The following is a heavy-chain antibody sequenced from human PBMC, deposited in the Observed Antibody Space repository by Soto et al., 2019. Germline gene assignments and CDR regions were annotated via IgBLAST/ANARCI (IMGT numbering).Heavy chain of an antibody. Sequence: PGGSLRLSCAASGFTFITFGMHWVRQAPGKGLEWVSFISRSSSAIYYADSVQGRFTISRDNVKDSLFLQMNSLRDEDTAVYYCARDKYPAARSSSSWYDGMDVWGQGATVTVSS. D-gene: IGHD6-13*01. CDR2: ISRSSSAI. CDR1: GFTFITFG. J-gene: IGHJ6*02. V-gene: IGHV3-48*02. CDR3: ARDKYPAARSSSSWYDGMDV.